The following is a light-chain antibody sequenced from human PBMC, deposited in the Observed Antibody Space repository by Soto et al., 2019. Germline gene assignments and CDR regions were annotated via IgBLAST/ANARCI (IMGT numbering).Light chain of an antibody. CDR1: QIVSRSN. J-gene: IGKJ1*01. V-gene: IGKV3-20*01. CDR3: QQYGSSPRT. CDR2: GAS. Sequence: EVVFTKSPGDLSLSPRDRATLSCRASQIVSRSNFAWYQQKPGQAPRLLIYGASSRGTGIPDRFSGSGSGTEFTLTISRLEPEDFAVYYCQQYGSSPRTFGQGTKVDIK.